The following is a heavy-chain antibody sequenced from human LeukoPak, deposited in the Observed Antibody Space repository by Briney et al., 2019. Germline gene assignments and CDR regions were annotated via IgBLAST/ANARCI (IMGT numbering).Heavy chain of an antibody. D-gene: IGHD3-22*01. V-gene: IGHV1-18*01. J-gene: IGHJ5*01. CDR3: ARDLWNFYDDSGYNRDFDS. CDR1: SR. CDR2: IGTYGGDT. Sequence: ASVKVSCKAASRISWARQAPGQGLEWMGWIGTYGGDTYYVQKFQGRITVTTDTSTSTVYMELRNLRSDDTAVYYCARDLWNFYDDSGYNRDFDSWGQGTLVTVSS.